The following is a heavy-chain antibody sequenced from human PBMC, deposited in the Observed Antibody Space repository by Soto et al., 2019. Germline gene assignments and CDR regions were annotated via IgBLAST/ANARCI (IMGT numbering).Heavy chain of an antibody. CDR2: IKQDGSEK. CDR1: GFTFSSYW. Sequence: PGGSLRLSCAASGFTFSSYWMSWVRQAPGKGLEWVANIKQDGSEKYYVDSVKGRFTVSRDNAKNSLYLQMNSLRAEDTAVYYCVRWYYDYIWGSYRELPFDYWGQGTLVTVSS. D-gene: IGHD3-16*02. J-gene: IGHJ4*02. CDR3: VRWYYDYIWGSYRELPFDY. V-gene: IGHV3-7*01.